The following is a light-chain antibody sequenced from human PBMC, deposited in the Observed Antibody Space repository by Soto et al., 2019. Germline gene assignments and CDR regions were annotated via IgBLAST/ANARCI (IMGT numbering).Light chain of an antibody. CDR3: QQYDNSPLT. J-gene: IGKJ4*01. CDR1: QPISSHNY. V-gene: IGKV3-20*01. Sequence: EIVLTQSPGTLSLSPGERATLSCRASQPISSHNYLAWYQQKPGQAPRVLIYGASRRATGISDRFSGSGSGTDFNLTISRLEPEDFAVYYCQQYDNSPLTFGGGTKVEIK. CDR2: GAS.